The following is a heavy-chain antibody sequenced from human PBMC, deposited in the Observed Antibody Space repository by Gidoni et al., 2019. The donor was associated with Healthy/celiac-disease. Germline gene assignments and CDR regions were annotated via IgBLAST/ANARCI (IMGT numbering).Heavy chain of an antibody. J-gene: IGHJ4*02. D-gene: IGHD1-26*01. CDR2: IYYSGST. CDR1: GGSISSGGYS. CDR3: ARGSGSYRFDY. V-gene: IGHV4-31*03. Sequence: QVQLQESGPGLVKPSQTLSLTCPFPGGSISSGGYSWSWIRQHPGQGLEWIGYIYYSGSTYYNPSLKSRVTISVDTSKNQFSLKLSSVTAADTAVYYCARGSGSYRFDYWGQGTLVTVSS.